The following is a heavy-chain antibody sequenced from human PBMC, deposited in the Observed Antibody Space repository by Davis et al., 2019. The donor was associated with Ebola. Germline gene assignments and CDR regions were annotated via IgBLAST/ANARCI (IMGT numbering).Heavy chain of an antibody. V-gene: IGHV3-74*01. CDR2: INNDGTGT. CDR1: GFTFSSYW. Sequence: GESLKISCAASGFTFSSYWMHWVRQAPGKGLVWVSRINNDGTGTNYADSVKGRFTISRDNAKNTLYLQMNSLRAEDTAVYYCARPALWFGDNCFDPWGQGTLVTVSS. CDR3: ARPALWFGDNCFDP. J-gene: IGHJ5*02. D-gene: IGHD3-10*01.